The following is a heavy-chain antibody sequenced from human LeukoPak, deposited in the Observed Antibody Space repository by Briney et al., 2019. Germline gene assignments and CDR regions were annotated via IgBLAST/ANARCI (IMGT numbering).Heavy chain of an antibody. Sequence: GGSLRLSCAASGFTFSSYEMNWVRQAPGKGLEWVSYISSSGSTIYYADSVKGRFTISRDNDKTSLYMQMHSLRAEDMAVYYSARQKGYCRGGSCYGWFDPWGQGTLVTVSS. D-gene: IGHD2-15*01. CDR2: ISSSGSTI. CDR3: ARQKGYCRGGSCYGWFDP. CDR1: GFTFSSYE. J-gene: IGHJ5*02. V-gene: IGHV3-48*03.